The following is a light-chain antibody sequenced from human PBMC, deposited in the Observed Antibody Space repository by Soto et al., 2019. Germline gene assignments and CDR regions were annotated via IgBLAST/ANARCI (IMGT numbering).Light chain of an antibody. CDR2: DAS. V-gene: IGKV3-11*01. J-gene: IGKJ5*01. Sequence: EIVLTPSPATLSLSPGARATLSGRARQSISSDLAWYQQKPGQAPRLLIYDASNRATGIPARFSGSGSGTDFTLIISSLEPEDSAIYYCQQYNNWPFITFGQGTRLEI. CDR1: QSISSD. CDR3: QQYNNWPFIT.